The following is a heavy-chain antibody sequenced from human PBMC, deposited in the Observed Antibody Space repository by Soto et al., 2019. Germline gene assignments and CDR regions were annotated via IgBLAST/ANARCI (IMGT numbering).Heavy chain of an antibody. J-gene: IGHJ4*02. CDR1: GGSISSSSYY. CDR2: IYYSGST. Sequence: QLQLQESGPGLVKPSETLSLTCTVSGGSISSSSYYWGWIRQPPGEGLEWIGSIYYSGSTYYNPSLKSRVTISVDTSKNQFSLKLSSVTAADTAVYYCASSSSSWYGTPYYFDYWGQGTLVTVSS. CDR3: ASSSSSWYGTPYYFDY. D-gene: IGHD6-13*01. V-gene: IGHV4-39*01.